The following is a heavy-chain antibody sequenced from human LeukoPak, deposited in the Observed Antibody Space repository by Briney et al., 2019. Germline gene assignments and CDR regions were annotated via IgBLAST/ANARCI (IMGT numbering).Heavy chain of an antibody. CDR1: GGSISSYY. Sequence: SETPSLTCTVSGGSISSYYWSWIRQPPGKGLEWIGYIYYSGSTNYNPSLKSRVTISVDTSKNQFSLKLSSVTAADTAVYYCARHEAVAMGYFDYWGQGTLVTVSS. CDR3: ARHEAVAMGYFDY. V-gene: IGHV4-59*08. D-gene: IGHD6-19*01. J-gene: IGHJ4*02. CDR2: IYYSGST.